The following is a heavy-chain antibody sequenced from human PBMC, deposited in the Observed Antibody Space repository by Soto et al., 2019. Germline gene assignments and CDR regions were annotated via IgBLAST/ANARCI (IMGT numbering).Heavy chain of an antibody. J-gene: IGHJ4*02. V-gene: IGHV1-2*04. CDR1: GYTFTGYY. CDR3: ASKYNCSNGVCYDY. Sequence: ASVKVSCKASGYTFTGYYMHWVRQAPGQGLEWMGWINPNSGGTNYAQKFQGWVTMTRDTSISTAYMELSRLRSDDTAVYYCASKYNCSNGVCYDYWGQGTLVTVSS. D-gene: IGHD2-8*01. CDR2: INPNSGGT.